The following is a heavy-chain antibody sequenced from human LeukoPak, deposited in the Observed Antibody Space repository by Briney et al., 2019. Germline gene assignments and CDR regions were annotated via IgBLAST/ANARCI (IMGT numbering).Heavy chain of an antibody. Sequence: GSLRLSCAASGFTFTTYWMSWVRQPPGKGLECIGEIHHSGSTNYNPSLKSRVTLSVDTSKNQFSLKLSSVTAADTAVYYCARSRGWLQSHPLGYWGQGTLVTVSS. CDR1: GFTFTTYW. V-gene: IGHV4-34*01. D-gene: IGHD5-24*01. J-gene: IGHJ4*02. CDR2: IHHSGST. CDR3: ARSRGWLQSHPLGY.